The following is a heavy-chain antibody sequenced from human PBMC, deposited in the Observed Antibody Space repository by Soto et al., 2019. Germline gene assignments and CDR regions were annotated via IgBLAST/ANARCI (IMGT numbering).Heavy chain of an antibody. CDR1: GGSISSGGYY. Sequence: SETLSLTCTVSGGSISSGGYYWSWIRQHPGKGLEWIGYIYYSGSTYYNPSLKSRVTISVDTSKNQFSLKLSSVTAADTAVYYCARAGDWVGAFDIWGQGTMVTVSS. CDR2: IYYSGST. J-gene: IGHJ3*02. CDR3: ARAGDWVGAFDI. V-gene: IGHV4-31*03. D-gene: IGHD2-21*02.